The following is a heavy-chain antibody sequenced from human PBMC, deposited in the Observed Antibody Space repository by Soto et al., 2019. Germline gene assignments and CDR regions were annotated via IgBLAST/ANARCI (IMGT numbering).Heavy chain of an antibody. J-gene: IGHJ3*02. V-gene: IGHV1-2*04. D-gene: IGHD6-19*01. CDR1: GYTFTGYY. CDR2: INPNSGGT. CDR3: ARDQGIAVAGTPYDAFDI. Sequence: ASVKVSCKASGYTFTGYYMHWVRQAPGQGLEWMGWINPNSGGTNYAQKFQGWVTMTRDTSISTAYMELSRLRSDDTAVYYCARDQGIAVAGTPYDAFDIWGQGTMVTVSS.